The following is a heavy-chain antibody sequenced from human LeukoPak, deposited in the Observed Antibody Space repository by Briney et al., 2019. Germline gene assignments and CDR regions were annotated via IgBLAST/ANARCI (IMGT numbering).Heavy chain of an antibody. CDR1: GGSIISSSFS. CDR3: ARRSSSLRDY. D-gene: IGHD6-13*01. V-gene: IGHV4-39*01. J-gene: IGHJ4*01. CDR2: IYYSGST. Sequence: PSETLSLTCTVSGGSIISSSFSWGWIRQPSGKGLEWIGSIYYSGSTYYNPSLKSRVTISVDTSKNQFSLKLSSVTAADTAVYYCARRSSSLRDYWGQRTLVTVSS.